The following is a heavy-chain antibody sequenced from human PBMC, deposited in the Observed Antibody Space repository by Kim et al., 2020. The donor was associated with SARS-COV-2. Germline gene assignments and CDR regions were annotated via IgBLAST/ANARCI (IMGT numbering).Heavy chain of an antibody. CDR3: ARGKGRAPPVY. CDR2: R. Sequence: RYYADSVKGRITSSRDNSKNTLYLQMNRLRAEDTAVYYCARGKGRAPPVYWGQGTLVTVSS. J-gene: IGHJ4*02. V-gene: IGHV3-30*01.